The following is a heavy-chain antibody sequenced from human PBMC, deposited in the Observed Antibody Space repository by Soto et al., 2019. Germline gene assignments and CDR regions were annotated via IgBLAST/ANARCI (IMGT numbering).Heavy chain of an antibody. J-gene: IGHJ4*02. CDR2: ISNRGGKT. CDR3: AKQTRDTGQVFPFDS. D-gene: IGHD2-8*02. V-gene: IGHV3-23*01. Sequence: EVQLLESGGGLVQPGGSLRLSCAASGFTFSTYAMSWVRQAPGKGLEWVSIISNRGGKTYYADSVKGRFTVSRDNSKNTLYLQMNSLRAEDTAVYYCAKQTRDTGQVFPFDSWGQGTLVTVSS. CDR1: GFTFSTYA.